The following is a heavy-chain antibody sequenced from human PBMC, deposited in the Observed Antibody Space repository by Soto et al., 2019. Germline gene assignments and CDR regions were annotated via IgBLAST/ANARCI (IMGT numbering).Heavy chain of an antibody. CDR1: GGTFSSYT. CDR2: IIPILGIA. D-gene: IGHD1-1*01. CDR3: ATERRSGRMHV. J-gene: IGHJ6*02. Sequence: QVQLVQSGAEVKKPGSSVKVSCKASGGTFSSYTISWVRQAPGQGLEWMGRIIPILGIANYAQKFQGRVTITADKSTSTAYMELSSLRSEDTALYYCATERRSGRMHVWGQGTTVTVSS. V-gene: IGHV1-69*02.